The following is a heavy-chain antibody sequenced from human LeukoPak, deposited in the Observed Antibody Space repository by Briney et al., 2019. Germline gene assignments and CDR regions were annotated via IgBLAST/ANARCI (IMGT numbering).Heavy chain of an antibody. CDR3: ASGRYLRYFQH. CDR2: IKQGGSEK. D-gene: IGHD6-19*01. Sequence: PGGSLRLSCAASGFTFSSYWMSWVRQAPGKGLEWVANIKQGGSEKYYVDSVKGRFTISRDNAKNSLYLQMNSLRAEDTAVYYCASGRYLRYFQHWGQGTLVTVSS. CDR1: GFTFSSYW. V-gene: IGHV3-7*01. J-gene: IGHJ1*01.